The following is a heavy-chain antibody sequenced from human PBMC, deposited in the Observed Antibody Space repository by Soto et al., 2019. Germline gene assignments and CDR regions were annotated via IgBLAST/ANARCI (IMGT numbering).Heavy chain of an antibody. D-gene: IGHD3-3*02. J-gene: IGHJ6*03. CDR1: GYTFTSYY. V-gene: IGHV1-46*03. CDR2: INPSGGST. CDR3: AREPFLEWTQFYYYYYMDV. Sequence: QVQLVQSGAEVKKPGASVKVSCKASGYTFTSYYMHWVRQAPGQGLEWMGIINPSGGSTSYAQKFQGRVTMTRDTSTSTVYMELSSLRSEDTAVYYCAREPFLEWTQFYYYYYMDVWGKWTTVTVSS.